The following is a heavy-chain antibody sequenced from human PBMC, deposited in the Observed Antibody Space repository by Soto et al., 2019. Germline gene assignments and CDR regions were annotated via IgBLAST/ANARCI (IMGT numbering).Heavy chain of an antibody. CDR2: IYFSGSA. CDR3: ARAATETLDMYFFDF. V-gene: IGHV4-59*11. Sequence: QVQLQESGPRLVKPSETLSLTCTVSGDSFGVHYWNWVRQPPGKGLEWIGRIYFSGSAHYNPSLQSLVTVSIDRSKSQFSLRMRSVTPGDTAVYYCARAATETLDMYFFDFWGQGTLVSVSS. D-gene: IGHD3-9*01. CDR1: GDSFGVHY. J-gene: IGHJ4*02.